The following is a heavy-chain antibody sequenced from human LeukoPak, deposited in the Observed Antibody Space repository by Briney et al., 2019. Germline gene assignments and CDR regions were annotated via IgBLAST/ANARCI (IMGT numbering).Heavy chain of an antibody. D-gene: IGHD5-12*01. Sequence: GGSLRLSCAASGFTVSSNYMSWVRQAPGKGLEWVSSIGGSSSSIYYADSVKGRFTISRDNAKNSLYLQMNSLRAEDTAMYYCAREASEAFDIWGQGTMVTVSS. CDR2: IGGSSSSI. V-gene: IGHV3-21*01. J-gene: IGHJ3*02. CDR1: GFTVSSNY. CDR3: AREASEAFDI.